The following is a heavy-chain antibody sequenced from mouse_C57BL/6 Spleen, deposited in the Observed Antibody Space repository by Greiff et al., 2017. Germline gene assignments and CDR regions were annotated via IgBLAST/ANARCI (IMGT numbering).Heavy chain of an antibody. D-gene: IGHD1-1*01. V-gene: IGHV14-4*01. CDR3: TIYGSRAY. J-gene: IGHJ2*01. Sequence: EVKLVESGAELVRPGASVKLSCTASGFNIKDDYMHWVKQSPEQGLEWIGWIDPENGDTEYASKFQGKATITADTSSNTADLQLSSLTSEDTAVYYCTIYGSRAYWGQGTTLTVSS. CDR2: IDPENGDT. CDR1: GFNIKDDY.